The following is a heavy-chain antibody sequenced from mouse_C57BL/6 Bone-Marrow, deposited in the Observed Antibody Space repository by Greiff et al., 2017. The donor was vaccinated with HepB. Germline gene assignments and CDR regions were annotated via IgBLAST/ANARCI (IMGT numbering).Heavy chain of an antibody. Sequence: QVQLQQSGAELVRPGASVKLSCKASGYTFTDYYINWVKQRPGQGLEWIARIYPGSGNTYYNEKFKGKATLTAEKSSSTAYMQLSSLTSEDSAVYFCARGGAYYYGSSYVFSFFDYWGQGTTLTVSS. CDR1: GYTFTDYY. CDR2: IYPGSGNT. V-gene: IGHV1-76*01. D-gene: IGHD1-1*01. J-gene: IGHJ2*01. CDR3: ARGGAYYYGSSYVFSFFDY.